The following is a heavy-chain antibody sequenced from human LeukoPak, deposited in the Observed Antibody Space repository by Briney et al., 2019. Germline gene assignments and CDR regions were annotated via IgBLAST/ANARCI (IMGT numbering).Heavy chain of an antibody. Sequence: SETLSLTCTVSGGSISSGDYYWSWIRQPPGKGLEWIGYIYYSGSTYYNPSLKSRVTISVDTSKNQFSLKLSSVTAADTAVYYCAREEGYCSGDSCYYYWGQGTLVTVSS. D-gene: IGHD2-15*01. J-gene: IGHJ4*02. CDR3: AREEGYCSGDSCYYY. CDR1: GGSISSGDYY. V-gene: IGHV4-30-4*01. CDR2: IYYSGST.